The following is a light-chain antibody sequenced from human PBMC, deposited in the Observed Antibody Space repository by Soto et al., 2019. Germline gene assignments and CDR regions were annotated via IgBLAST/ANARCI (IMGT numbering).Light chain of an antibody. CDR2: DVS. CDR3: QQRDNWPWT. J-gene: IGKJ1*01. V-gene: IGKV3-11*01. CDR1: QSVRSN. Sequence: EIVLTQSPATLSLSPGERATLSCRASQSVRSNLAWYQHKPGQAPRLLIYDVSNRATGIPGRFSASGFGTDFTLTSSNAEPEDFAVYYCQQRDNWPWTFGQGAKGEIK.